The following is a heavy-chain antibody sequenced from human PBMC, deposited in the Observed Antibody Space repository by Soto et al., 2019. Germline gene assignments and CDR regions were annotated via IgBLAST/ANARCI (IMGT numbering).Heavy chain of an antibody. V-gene: IGHV3-74*01. J-gene: IGHJ6*02. CDR3: ARAVRSGSYPYYSYGMDV. D-gene: IGHD3-10*01. CDR2: INSDGSST. CDR1: GFTFSNYW. Sequence: EVQVVESGGGLVQPGGSLRLSCAASGFTFSNYWMQWVRQAPGKGLVWVSRINSDGSSTSYADSVKGRFTISRDNAKNTLYLQMNSLRAEDTAVYYCARAVRSGSYPYYSYGMDVWGQGTTVTVSS.